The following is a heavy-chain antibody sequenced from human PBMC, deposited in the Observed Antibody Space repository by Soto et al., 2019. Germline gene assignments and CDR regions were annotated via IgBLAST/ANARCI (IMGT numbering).Heavy chain of an antibody. CDR1: GFTFSSYS. CDR3: ARDLLGGSGSSERINWFDP. D-gene: IGHD3-10*01. CDR2: ISSSSSTI. Sequence: GGSLRLSCAASGFTFSSYSMNWVRQAPGKGLEWVSYISSSSSTIYYADSVKGRFTISRDNAKNSLYLQMNSLRVEDTAVYYCARDLLGGSGSSERINWFDPWGQGTLVTVSS. J-gene: IGHJ5*02. V-gene: IGHV3-48*01.